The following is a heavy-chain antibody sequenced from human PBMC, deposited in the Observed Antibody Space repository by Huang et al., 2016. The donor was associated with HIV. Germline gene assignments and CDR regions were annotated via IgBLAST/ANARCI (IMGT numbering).Heavy chain of an antibody. CDR3: ASQHIGAAATWF. V-gene: IGHV4-39*01. J-gene: IGHJ4*02. CDR1: GDFISSTNYY. D-gene: IGHD6-13*01. Sequence: QLQLQEPGPGQVKPSETLSLTCTVSGDFISSTNYYWGWIRQSPGKGLEWVGSVYQSGSTNYNPSLKSRVTLSVDTSRNQLSLRLNSVTAADTAVYYCASQHIGAAATWFWGRGTQVAVSS. CDR2: VYQSGST.